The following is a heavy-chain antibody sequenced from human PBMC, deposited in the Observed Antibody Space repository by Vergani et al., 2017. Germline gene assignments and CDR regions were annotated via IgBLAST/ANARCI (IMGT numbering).Heavy chain of an antibody. D-gene: IGHD3-16*01. CDR1: GGSFSGYY. CDR2: IYYSGST. J-gene: IGHJ3*02. V-gene: IGHV4-34*01. Sequence: QVQLQQWGAGLLKPSETLSLTCAVYGGSFSGYYWSWIRQPPGKGLEWIGSIYYSGSTYYNPSLKSRVTISVDTSKNQFSLKLSSVTAADTAVYYCARHMGDGRTDAFDIWGQGTMVTVSS. CDR3: ARHMGDGRTDAFDI.